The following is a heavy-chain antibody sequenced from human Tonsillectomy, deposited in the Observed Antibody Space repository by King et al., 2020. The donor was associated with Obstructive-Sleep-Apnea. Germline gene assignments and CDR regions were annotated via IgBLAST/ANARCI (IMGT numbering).Heavy chain of an antibody. CDR1: GYTFTGYY. D-gene: IGHD4-17*01. CDR2: INPDSGDT. Sequence: EQLVQSGAEVKKPGASVKVSCKPSGYTFTGYYIHWVRQAPGQGLEWMGWINPDSGDTNYAQRFQGRVSMTRDTSISTAYMELSRLRSDDTAVYYCARRDGDPPFDYWGQGTLVTVSS. J-gene: IGHJ4*02. V-gene: IGHV1-2*02. CDR3: ARRDGDPPFDY.